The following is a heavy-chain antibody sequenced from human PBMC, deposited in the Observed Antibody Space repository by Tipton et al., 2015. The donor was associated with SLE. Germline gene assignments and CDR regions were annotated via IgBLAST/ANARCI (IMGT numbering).Heavy chain of an antibody. CDR2: ISWNSGRK. J-gene: IGHJ3*02. CDR3: ATGLFFSGYFAFDI. Sequence: RSLRLSCTTSGFTFDDYAMHWVRQAPGKGLEWVSGISWNSGRKGYADSVKGRFTISRDDAKKSLYLQMNSLRADDTAVYYCATGLFFSGYFAFDIWGQGTMVTVSS. D-gene: IGHD3-22*01. CDR1: GFTFDDYA. V-gene: IGHV3-9*01.